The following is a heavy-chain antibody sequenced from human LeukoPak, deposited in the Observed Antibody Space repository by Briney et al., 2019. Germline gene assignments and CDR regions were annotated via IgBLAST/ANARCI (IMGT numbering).Heavy chain of an antibody. Sequence: SETLSLTCTVSGGSLSSGGYYWSWIRQHPGTGLEWIGYIYYSGSAYYNPSLKSRVTISVDTSKNQFSLKLSSVTAADTAVYYCARHTRYVETVDYWGQGTLVTVSS. V-gene: IGHV4-31*03. CDR2: IYYSGSA. CDR3: ARHTRYVETVDY. CDR1: GGSLSSGGYY. J-gene: IGHJ4*02. D-gene: IGHD5-18*01.